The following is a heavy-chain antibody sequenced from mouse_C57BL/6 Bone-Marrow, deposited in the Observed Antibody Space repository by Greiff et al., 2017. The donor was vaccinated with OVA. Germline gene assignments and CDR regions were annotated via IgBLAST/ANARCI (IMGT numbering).Heavy chain of an antibody. Sequence: VQLQQSGPELVRPGVSVKISCKGSGYTFTDYAMHWVKQSHAKSLEWIGVISPYYGDASYNQKFKDKATMTVDKSSSTAYMELARLTSEDSAVYYCATPITTVVRYAMDYWGQGTSVTVSA. CDR1: GYTFTDYA. V-gene: IGHV1-67*01. CDR3: ATPITTVVRYAMDY. J-gene: IGHJ4*01. D-gene: IGHD1-1*01. CDR2: ISPYYGDA.